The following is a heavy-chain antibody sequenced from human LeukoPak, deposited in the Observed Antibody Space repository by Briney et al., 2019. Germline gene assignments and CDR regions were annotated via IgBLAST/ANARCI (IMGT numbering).Heavy chain of an antibody. CDR1: GFTFSSYG. Sequence: GGSLRLSCAASGFTFSSYGMHWVRQAPGKGLEWVAFIRYDGSNKYYADSVKGRFTISRDNSKNTLYLQMNSLRAEDTAVYYCAKDNPTHYDSSGYFDYWGQGTLVTVSS. J-gene: IGHJ4*02. D-gene: IGHD3-22*01. CDR3: AKDNPTHYDSSGYFDY. CDR2: IRYDGSNK. V-gene: IGHV3-30*02.